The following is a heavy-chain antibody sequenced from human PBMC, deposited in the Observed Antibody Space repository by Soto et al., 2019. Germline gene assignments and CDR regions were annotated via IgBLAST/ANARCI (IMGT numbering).Heavy chain of an antibody. J-gene: IGHJ4*02. CDR1: GYTFTSYG. D-gene: IGHD3-10*01. V-gene: IGHV1-18*01. CDR3: ARTDYYGSGSYYSIFDY. Sequence: ASVKVSCKASGYTFTSYGISWVRQAPGQGLEWMGWISVYNGNTNYAQKLQGRVTMTTDTSTSTAYMELRSLRSDDTAVYYCARTDYYGSGSYYSIFDYWGQGTLVNGSS. CDR2: ISVYNGNT.